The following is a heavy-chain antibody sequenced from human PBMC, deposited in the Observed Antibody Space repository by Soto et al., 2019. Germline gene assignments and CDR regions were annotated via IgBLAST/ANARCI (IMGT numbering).Heavy chain of an antibody. J-gene: IGHJ6*02. D-gene: IGHD6-19*01. CDR1: GYTFTSYY. Sequence: GASVKVSCKASGYTFTSYYMHWVRQAPGQGLEWMGIINPSGGSTSYAQKFQGRVTMTRDTSTSTVYMELSSLRSEDTAVYYCARGGPVAGTYYYYYGMDVWGQGTTVTVS. CDR3: ARGGPVAGTYYYYYGMDV. V-gene: IGHV1-46*01. CDR2: INPSGGST.